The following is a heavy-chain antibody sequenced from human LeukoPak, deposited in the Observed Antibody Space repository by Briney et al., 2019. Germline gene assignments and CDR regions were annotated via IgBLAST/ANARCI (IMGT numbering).Heavy chain of an antibody. CDR1: GGSFSGYY. Sequence: SETLSLTCAVYGGSFSGYYWSWIRQPPGKGLEWIGEINHSGSTNYNPSLKSRVTISVGTSKNQFSLKLSSVTAADTAVYYCARGRRRGTISAWGQGTLVTVSS. D-gene: IGHD3-10*01. CDR3: ARGRRRGTISA. V-gene: IGHV4-34*01. J-gene: IGHJ5*02. CDR2: INHSGST.